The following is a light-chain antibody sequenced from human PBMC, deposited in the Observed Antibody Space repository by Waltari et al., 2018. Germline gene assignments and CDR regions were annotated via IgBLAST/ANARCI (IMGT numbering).Light chain of an antibody. V-gene: IGKV3-20*01. CDR2: GAS. CDR3: QKYDRLPAT. Sequence: EIVLTQSPGTLSLSPGERGTLSCRASQSVSRFLAWYKQKPGQAPRRLLYGASTRATGIPDMFSGSVSGTDFSLTISILEPEDFGVYYCQKYDRLPATFGQGTKVEIK. J-gene: IGKJ1*01. CDR1: QSVSRF.